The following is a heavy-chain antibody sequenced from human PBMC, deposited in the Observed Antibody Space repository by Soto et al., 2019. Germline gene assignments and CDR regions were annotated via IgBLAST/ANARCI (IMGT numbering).Heavy chain of an antibody. J-gene: IGHJ4*02. Sequence: ASVKVSFKASGYSFTSLDINWLRQTAGQGLEWMGWMQPSTGRTGYAQKFQGRVTMTRDTSINTAYMELTTLTSDDTAFYYCARGVSAGVDYWGQGTLVTVSS. V-gene: IGHV1-8*01. D-gene: IGHD1-26*01. CDR1: GYSFTSLD. CDR2: MQPSTGRT. CDR3: ARGVSAGVDY.